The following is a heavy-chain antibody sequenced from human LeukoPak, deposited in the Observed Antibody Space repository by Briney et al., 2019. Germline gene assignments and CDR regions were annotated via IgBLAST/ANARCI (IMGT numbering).Heavy chain of an antibody. D-gene: IGHD2-2*02. J-gene: IGHJ1*01. CDR2: INHIGST. Sequence: SETLSLTCAVYGGSFSGYYWSWIRQPPGKGLEWIGEINHIGSTNYNPSLKSRVTISVDTSKNQFSLKLSSVTAADTAVYYCARPGAAIGKGYFQHWGQGTLVTVSS. CDR3: ARPGAAIGKGYFQH. V-gene: IGHV4-34*01. CDR1: GGSFSGYY.